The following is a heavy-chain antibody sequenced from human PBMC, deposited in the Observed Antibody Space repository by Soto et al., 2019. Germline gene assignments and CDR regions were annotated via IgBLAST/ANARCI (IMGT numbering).Heavy chain of an antibody. Sequence: ASVKVSCKTCGYTFTDYFIHWVRQAPGQGLEWMGWINPKSGGTNYAQRFQGRVTMTRDTSISTVYMDLSGLRSDDTATYHCVKTYDGSGHNYHYFHPWGQGTPVTVSS. CDR2: INPKSGGT. CDR1: GYTFTDYF. J-gene: IGHJ5*02. D-gene: IGHD3-22*01. CDR3: VKTYDGSGHNYHYFHP. V-gene: IGHV1-2*02.